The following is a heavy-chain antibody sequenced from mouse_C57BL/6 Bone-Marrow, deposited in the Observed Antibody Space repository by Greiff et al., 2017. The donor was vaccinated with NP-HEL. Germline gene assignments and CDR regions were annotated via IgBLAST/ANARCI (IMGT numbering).Heavy chain of an antibody. Sequence: EVMLVESGGGLVQPGGSLSLSCAASGFNFTDYYMSWVRQPPGKALEWLGFIRNKANGYTTEYSASVHGRFTISRDNSQSILYLQRNALRAEDSATYYCARPQYYGSSRYFDVWGTGTTVTVSS. CDR3: ARPQYYGSSRYFDV. J-gene: IGHJ1*03. CDR1: GFNFTDYY. V-gene: IGHV7-3*01. D-gene: IGHD1-1*01. CDR2: IRNKANGYTT.